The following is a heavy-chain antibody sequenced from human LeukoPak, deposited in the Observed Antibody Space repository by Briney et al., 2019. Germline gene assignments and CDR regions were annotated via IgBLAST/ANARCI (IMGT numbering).Heavy chain of an antibody. CDR3: ARLSMIDTFDI. V-gene: IGHV5-51*01. D-gene: IGHD3-22*01. J-gene: IGHJ3*02. Sequence: GESLKISCQASGYSFMTYWIGWVRQMPGKGLEWMAIIYPGDSDTKCSPSLQDQVTISADKSINTAYLHWRSLKASDTAMYYCARLSMIDTFDIWGLGTVVTVSS. CDR1: GYSFMTYW. CDR2: IYPGDSDT.